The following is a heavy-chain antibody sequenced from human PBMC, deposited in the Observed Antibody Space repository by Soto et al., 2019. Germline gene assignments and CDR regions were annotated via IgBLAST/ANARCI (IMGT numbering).Heavy chain of an antibody. V-gene: IGHV4-38-2*01. CDR3: ARSHNYFDSRGYVFDF. CDR2: IYYTGST. CDR1: GYSIISGYY. Sequence: SETLSLTCVVSGYSIISGYYWGWVRQPPGKGLEWIGRIYYTGSTDYNPSLKGRVTISVDTSKNQFSLKLSSVTAADMALYYCARSHNYFDSRGYVFDFWGQGAMVTVSS. J-gene: IGHJ3*01. D-gene: IGHD3-22*01.